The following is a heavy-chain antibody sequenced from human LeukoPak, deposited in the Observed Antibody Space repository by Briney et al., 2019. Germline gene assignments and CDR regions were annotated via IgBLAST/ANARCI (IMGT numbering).Heavy chain of an antibody. CDR3: ARLKRQSQYCSGGSCYSFGY. Sequence: ASVKVSCKASGYTFTSYDINWVRQATGQGLEWMGWMNPNSGNTGYAQKFQGRVTMTRNTSISTAYMELSSLRSEDTAVSYCARLKRQSQYCSGGSCYSFGYWGQGTLVTVSS. D-gene: IGHD2-15*01. CDR2: MNPNSGNT. V-gene: IGHV1-8*01. J-gene: IGHJ4*02. CDR1: GYTFTSYD.